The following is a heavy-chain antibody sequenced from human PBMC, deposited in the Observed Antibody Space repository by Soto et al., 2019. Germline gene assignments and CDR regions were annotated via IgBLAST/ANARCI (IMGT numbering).Heavy chain of an antibody. J-gene: IGHJ6*03. V-gene: IGHV1-8*01. Sequence: ASVKVSCKASGYTFTSYDINWVRQATGRGLEWMGWMNPNSGNTGYAQKFQGRVTMTRNTSISTAYMELSSLRSEDTAVYYCASSTSVAATDDPYYYYMDVWGKGTTVTVSS. CDR3: ASSTSVAATDDPYYYYMDV. D-gene: IGHD2-15*01. CDR2: MNPNSGNT. CDR1: GYTFTSYD.